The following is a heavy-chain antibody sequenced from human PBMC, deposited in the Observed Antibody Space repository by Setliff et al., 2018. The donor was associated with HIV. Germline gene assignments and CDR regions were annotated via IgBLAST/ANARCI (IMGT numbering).Heavy chain of an antibody. CDR1: GGSISSGGYY. CDR2: IYYSGST. D-gene: IGHD3-10*01. CDR3: ARDRWGYYYGSGSCYMDV. J-gene: IGHJ6*03. V-gene: IGHV4-61*08. Sequence: PSETLSLTCTVSGGSISSGGYYWSWIRQQPGKGLEWIGYIYYSGSTNYNPSLRSRVTISVDTSKNQFSLKLSSVTAADTAVYYCARDRWGYYYGSGSCYMDVWGTGTTVTVSS.